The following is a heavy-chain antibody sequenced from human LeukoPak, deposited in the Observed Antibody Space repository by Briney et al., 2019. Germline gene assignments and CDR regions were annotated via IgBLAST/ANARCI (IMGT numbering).Heavy chain of an antibody. Sequence: GEPLRHSCSPSGFPFTYAWVRCVPQTPGKGLECIGRIKRENDGGAAVSAAPGQDRFTLSRDDSKNTLYLQMDSLVTEDVGVYYYSHRSSHLGHWGQGTLVTVSS. J-gene: IGHJ4*02. D-gene: IGHD2-15*01. CDR2: IKRENDGGAA. V-gene: IGHV3-15*01. CDR1: GFPFTYAW. CDR3: SHRSSHLGH.